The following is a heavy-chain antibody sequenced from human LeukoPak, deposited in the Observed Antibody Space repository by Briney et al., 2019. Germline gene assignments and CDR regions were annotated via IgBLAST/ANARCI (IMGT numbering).Heavy chain of an antibody. J-gene: IGHJ5*02. D-gene: IGHD5-24*01. V-gene: IGHV4-59*01. Sequence: PSETLSLTCTVSGGSISSYYWSWIRQPPGKGLEWIGYIYYSGSTNYNPSLKSRVTISVDTSKNQFSLKLSSVTAADTAVYYCARGRVEMATIGWLDPWGQGTLVTVSS. CDR1: GGSISSYY. CDR3: ARGRVEMATIGWLDP. CDR2: IYYSGST.